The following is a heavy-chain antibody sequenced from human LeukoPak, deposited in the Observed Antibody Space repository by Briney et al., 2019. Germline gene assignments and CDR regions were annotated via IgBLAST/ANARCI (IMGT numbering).Heavy chain of an antibody. J-gene: IGHJ5*02. V-gene: IGHV3-23*01. CDR3: AKDPGYSSGWVRFDP. D-gene: IGHD6-19*01. CDR2: ISGSGGST. CDR1: GFTFSSYS. Sequence: GGSLRLSCAASGFTFSSYSMNWVRQAPGKGLEWVSAISGSGGSTYYADSVKGRFTISRDNSRNTLFLQMSSLRADDTAVYYCAKDPGYSSGWVRFDPWGQGTLVTVSS.